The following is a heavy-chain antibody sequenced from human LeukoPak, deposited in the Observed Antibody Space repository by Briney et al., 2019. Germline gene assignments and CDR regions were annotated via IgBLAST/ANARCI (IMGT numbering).Heavy chain of an antibody. V-gene: IGHV3-30*02. CDR2: IRYDGNDQ. CDR1: GVASSTHG. D-gene: IGHD5-12*01. Sequence: GGSLRLSCAASGVASSTHGMHWVRQAPGKGLEWGAFIRYDGNDQDYADSVKGRFTISRDNSKNTLYLQMLNLRPEDAAVYYCAKKRYSGSDFRWSYFDYMDVWGQGTTVTVSS. CDR3: AKKRYSGSDFRWSYFDYMDV. J-gene: IGHJ6*03.